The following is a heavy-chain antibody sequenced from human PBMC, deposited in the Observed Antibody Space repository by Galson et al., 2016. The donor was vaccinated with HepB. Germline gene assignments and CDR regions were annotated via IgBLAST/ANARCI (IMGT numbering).Heavy chain of an antibody. J-gene: IGHJ4*02. V-gene: IGHV3-33*01. D-gene: IGHD3-10*01. CDR1: GFTFSSYG. CDR3: ARGVGYGSGSHFDY. Sequence: SLRLSCAASGFTFSSYGMHWVRQAPGKGLEWMAVIWYDGSNKYYADSVKGRFTISSDNSKNALYLQMNSLRAEDTAVYYCARGVGYGSGSHFDYWGQGTLVTVSS. CDR2: IWYDGSNK.